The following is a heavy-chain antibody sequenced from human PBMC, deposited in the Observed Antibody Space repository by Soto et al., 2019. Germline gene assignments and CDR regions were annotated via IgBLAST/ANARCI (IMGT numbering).Heavy chain of an antibody. CDR3: ARVVVPAPIWGYNYFDP. CDR1: GGSISSGGYS. V-gene: IGHV4-30-2*01. D-gene: IGHD2-2*01. Sequence: SETLSLTCSVAGGSISSGGYSWSWIRQPPGKGLEWIGYIYHSGTTYFNPSLKSRVTMSVDKSRNQFSLKLTSVTAADTAVYCCARVVVPAPIWGYNYFDPWGRGTRVTVSS. J-gene: IGHJ5*02. CDR2: IYHSGTT.